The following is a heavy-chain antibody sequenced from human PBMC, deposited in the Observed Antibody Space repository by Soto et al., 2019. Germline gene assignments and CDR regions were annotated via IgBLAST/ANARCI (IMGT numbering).Heavy chain of an antibody. Sequence: ASVKVSCKSSGYTFTTYCISWVQQAPEQGLEWMGWISGYNGNTKYAQKFQGRVTMTTDTSTSTAYMDLRSLRSDDTAVYYCAREGEMPYYYYGMDVWGQGTTVTVSS. CDR1: GYTFTTYC. CDR3: AREGEMPYYYYGMDV. J-gene: IGHJ6*02. CDR2: ISGYNGNT. V-gene: IGHV1-18*01. D-gene: IGHD3-16*01.